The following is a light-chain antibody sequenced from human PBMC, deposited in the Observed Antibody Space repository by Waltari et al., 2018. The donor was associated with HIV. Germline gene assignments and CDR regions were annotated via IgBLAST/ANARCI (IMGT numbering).Light chain of an antibody. J-gene: IGLJ3*02. V-gene: IGLV2-14*03. CDR3: SSYTSSSTWV. CDR1: SSDLGGYNY. Sequence: QSALTQPASVSGSPGQSSTISCTGTSSDLGGYNYVSWYQQHPGKAPKLLIYDVTNRPSGVSNRFSGSESGNTASLTISGLQVEDEADYYCSSYTSSSTWVFGGGTKLTVL. CDR2: DVT.